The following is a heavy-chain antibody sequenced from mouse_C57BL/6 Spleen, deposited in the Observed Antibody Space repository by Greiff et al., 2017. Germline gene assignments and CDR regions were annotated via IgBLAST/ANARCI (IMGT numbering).Heavy chain of an antibody. Sequence: VKLQESGAELVRPGASVTLSCKASGYTFTDYEMHWVKQTPVHGLEWIGAIDPETGGTAYNQKFKGKAILTADKSSSTAYMELRSLTSEDSAVYYCTRRAYGNYYFDYWGQGTTLTVSS. V-gene: IGHV1-15*01. D-gene: IGHD2-10*02. J-gene: IGHJ2*01. CDR2: IDPETGGT. CDR3: TRRAYGNYYFDY. CDR1: GYTFTDYE.